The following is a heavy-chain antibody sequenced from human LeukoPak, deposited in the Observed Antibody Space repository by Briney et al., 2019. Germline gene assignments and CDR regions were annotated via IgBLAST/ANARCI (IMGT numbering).Heavy chain of an antibody. Sequence: PGGSLRLSCAASEFTFSSYWMSWVRQAPGKGLEWVANIKQDGSEKYYVDSVKGRFTISRDNAKKSLYLQMNSLRAEDTAVYYCTRDSHADYIYYYYHAMDVWGQGTTVTVSS. V-gene: IGHV3-7*01. CDR2: IKQDGSEK. J-gene: IGHJ6*02. D-gene: IGHD4-17*01. CDR3: TRDSHADYIYYYYHAMDV. CDR1: EFTFSSYW.